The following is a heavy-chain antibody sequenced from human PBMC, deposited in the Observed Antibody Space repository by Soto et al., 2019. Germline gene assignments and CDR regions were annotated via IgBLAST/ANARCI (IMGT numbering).Heavy chain of an antibody. J-gene: IGHJ6*02. CDR1: GYTFTSYA. D-gene: IGHD3-10*01. CDR2: INAGNGNT. Sequence: ASVKVSCKASGYTFTSYAMHWVRQAPGQRLERMGWINAGNGNTKYSQKFQGRVTITRDTSASTAYMELSSLRSEDTAVYYCARDLLWFGESHYYYGMDVWGQGTTVTVSS. V-gene: IGHV1-3*01. CDR3: ARDLLWFGESHYYYGMDV.